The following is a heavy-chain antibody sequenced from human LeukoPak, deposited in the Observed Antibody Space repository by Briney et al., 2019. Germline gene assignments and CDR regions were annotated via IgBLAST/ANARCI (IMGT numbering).Heavy chain of an antibody. CDR2: IWYDGSNK. V-gene: IGHV3-33*01. CDR1: GFTFSSYG. D-gene: IGHD2-2*01. Sequence: GGSLRLSCAASGFTFSSYGMHWVRQAPGKGLEWVAVIWYDGSNKYYADSVKGRFTISRDNSKNTLYLQMNSLKTEDTAVYYCTTETAGSCSSTSCYLGFDYWGQGTLVTVSS. CDR3: TTETAGSCSSTSCYLGFDY. J-gene: IGHJ4*02.